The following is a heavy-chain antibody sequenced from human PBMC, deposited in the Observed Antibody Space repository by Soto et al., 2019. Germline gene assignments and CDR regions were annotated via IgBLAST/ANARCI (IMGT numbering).Heavy chain of an antibody. J-gene: IGHJ4*02. V-gene: IGHV1-69*02. Sequence: SVKVSCKASGGTFSSYTISWVRQAPGQGLEWMGRIIPILGIANYAQKFQGRVTITADKSTSTAYMELSSLRSEDTAVYYCARVREYSGYDWYDWGQGTLVTVSS. CDR3: ARVREYSGYDWYD. CDR1: GGTFSSYT. D-gene: IGHD5-12*01. CDR2: IIPILGIA.